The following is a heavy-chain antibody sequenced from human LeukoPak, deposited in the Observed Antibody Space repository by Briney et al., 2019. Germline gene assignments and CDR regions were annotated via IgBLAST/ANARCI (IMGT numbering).Heavy chain of an antibody. CDR1: GGSISSHY. J-gene: IGHJ5*02. CDR3: ARAAEFLEWLFFDP. V-gene: IGHV4-59*11. Sequence: SETLSLTCTVSGGSISSHYWSWIRQPPGKGLEWIGYIYYSGSTNYNPSLKSRVTISVDTSKNQFSLKLSSVTAADTVVYYCARAAEFLEWLFFDPWGQGTLVTVSS. CDR2: IYYSGST. D-gene: IGHD3-3*01.